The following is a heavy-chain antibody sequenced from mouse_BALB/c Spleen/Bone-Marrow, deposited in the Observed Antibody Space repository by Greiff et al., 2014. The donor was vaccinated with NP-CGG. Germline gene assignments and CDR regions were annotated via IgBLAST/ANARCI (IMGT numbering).Heavy chain of an antibody. V-gene: IGHV2-9*02. J-gene: IGHJ4*01. CDR1: GFSLTTYG. CDR3: ARITTATGAMDY. CDR2: LWADGST. D-gene: IGHD1-2*01. Sequence: VKLMESGPGLVAPSQSLSITCTVSGFSLTTYGVHWVRQPPGKGLEWLGVLWADGSTNYNSALMSRLSTSKDNSKSQVFLKMNSLQTDDTAMYYCARITTATGAMDYWGQGTSVTVSS.